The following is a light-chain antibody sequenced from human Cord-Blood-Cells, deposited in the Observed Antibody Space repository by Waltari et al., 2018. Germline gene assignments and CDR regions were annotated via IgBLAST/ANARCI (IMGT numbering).Light chain of an antibody. CDR1: SSDVGSYNL. Sequence: QSALTQPASVSGSPGQSITISCTGTSSDVGSYNLVSWYQQHPGKAPKLMIYEGSKRPSGVSNRFAGAKSGNTASRTISGLQAEDESDYYCCAYAWSSTYVVFGGGTKRTVL. J-gene: IGLJ2*01. CDR3: CAYAWSSTYVV. CDR2: EGS. V-gene: IGLV2-23*01.